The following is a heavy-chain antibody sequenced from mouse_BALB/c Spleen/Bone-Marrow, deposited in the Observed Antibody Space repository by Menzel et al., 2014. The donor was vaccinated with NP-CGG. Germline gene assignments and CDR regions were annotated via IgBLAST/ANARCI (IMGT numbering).Heavy chain of an antibody. CDR3: ARGDYYRSPMDY. CDR1: GYTFTSYY. J-gene: IGHJ4*01. V-gene: IGHV1S56*01. Sequence: VQLQQSGPELVKPGSSVRISCKASGYTFTSYYIHWVKQRPGQGLEWIGWIYPGNVNTNYNEKFEDKATLTADKSSSTAYMHLSSLTSEDSAVYFCARGDYYRSPMDYWGQGTSATVSS. D-gene: IGHD2-14*01. CDR2: IYPGNVNT.